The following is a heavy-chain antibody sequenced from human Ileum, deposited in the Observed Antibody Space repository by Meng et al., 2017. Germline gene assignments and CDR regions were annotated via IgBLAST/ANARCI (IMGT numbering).Heavy chain of an antibody. D-gene: IGHD2-15*01. V-gene: IGHV3-74*01. CDR2: IKSDGSNI. CDR1: GFPFSSYW. Sequence: GGSLRLSCAASGFPFSSYWMHWVHQAPGKGLEYVSHIKSDGSNIRYADSVKGRFTISRDNAKNTLYLQMNSLRAEDTAVYYCATGGWELPRWGQGTLVTVSS. J-gene: IGHJ4*02. CDR3: ATGGWELPR.